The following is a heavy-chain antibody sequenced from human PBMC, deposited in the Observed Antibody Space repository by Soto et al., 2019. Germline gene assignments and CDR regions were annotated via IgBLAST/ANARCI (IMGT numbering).Heavy chain of an antibody. Sequence: PGGSLRLSCAASGFIFSSYAMNWVRQAPGKGLEWVSGIGDSGGSTYYADSVKGRFTISRDNSKNTLYLQMNSLRAEDTAVYYCARVPRYPRGYYFDYCGQGTLVTVSS. CDR1: GFIFSSYA. V-gene: IGHV3-23*01. D-gene: IGHD3-22*01. CDR3: ARVPRYPRGYYFDY. CDR2: IGDSGGST. J-gene: IGHJ4*02.